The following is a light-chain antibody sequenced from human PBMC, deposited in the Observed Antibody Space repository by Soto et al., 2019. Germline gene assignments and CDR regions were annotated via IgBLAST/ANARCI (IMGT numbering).Light chain of an antibody. V-gene: IGKV3-20*01. CDR1: QSVSSNY. J-gene: IGKJ1*01. Sequence: EIVLTQSPGTLSLSPGERATLSCRASQSVSSNYLAWYQQKPGQAPRLLIFGASSRATDIPDRFSGSGSGTDFTLTISRLEPEDFAVYYCQQYNNSPWTFGQGTKVEIK. CDR3: QQYNNSPWT. CDR2: GAS.